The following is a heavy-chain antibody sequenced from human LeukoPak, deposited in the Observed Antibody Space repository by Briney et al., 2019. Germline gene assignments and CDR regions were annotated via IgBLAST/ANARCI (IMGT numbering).Heavy chain of an antibody. J-gene: IGHJ4*02. D-gene: IGHD2-15*01. V-gene: IGHV7-4-1*02. Sequence: GASVKVSCKASGYTFTSYAMNWVRQAPGQGLEWMGWINTNTGNPTYAQGFTGRFVFSLDTSVSTAYLQISSLKAEDTAVYYCASNGYCSGGSCQNQIRVFDYWGQGTLVTVSS. CDR2: INTNTGNP. CDR3: ASNGYCSGGSCQNQIRVFDY. CDR1: GYTFTSYA.